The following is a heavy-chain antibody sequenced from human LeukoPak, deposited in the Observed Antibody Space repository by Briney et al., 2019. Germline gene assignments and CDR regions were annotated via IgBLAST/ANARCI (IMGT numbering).Heavy chain of an antibody. CDR2: INPNSGGT. Sequence: ASVKVSCKASGYTFTGYYMHWVRQAPGQGLEWMGWINPNSGGTNYAQKFQGRVTMTRDTSISTAYMELSRLRSDDTAVYYCARLTSVSYGKYFQHWGQGTLVTVSS. D-gene: IGHD1-26*01. V-gene: IGHV1-2*02. CDR3: ARLTSVSYGKYFQH. CDR1: GYTFTGYY. J-gene: IGHJ1*01.